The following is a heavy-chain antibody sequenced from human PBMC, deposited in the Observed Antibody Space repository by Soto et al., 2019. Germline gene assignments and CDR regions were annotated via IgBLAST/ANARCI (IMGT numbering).Heavy chain of an antibody. CDR1: GFTFSSYA. D-gene: IGHD2-8*02. V-gene: IGHV3-30-3*01. CDR3: AKAENTGTDGSPGS. CDR2: TSYDGRSQ. Sequence: QVQLVESGGGVVQPGRSLRLSCAASGFTFSSYAMHWVRQAPGKGLQWVAVTSYDGRSQYYADSLKGRFTISRDNSKNTLYLQMNSLRAEDTAVYYCAKAENTGTDGSPGSWGQGTLVTVSS. J-gene: IGHJ5*02.